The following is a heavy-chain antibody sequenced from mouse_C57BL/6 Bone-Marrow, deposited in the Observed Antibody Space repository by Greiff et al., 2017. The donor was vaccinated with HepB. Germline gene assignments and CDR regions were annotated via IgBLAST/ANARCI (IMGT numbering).Heavy chain of an antibody. Sequence: VKLVESGPGLVAPSQSLSITCTVSGFSFTSYGVSWVRQPPGKGLEWLGVIWGDGSTNYHSALISRLSISKDNSKSQVVLKLNRLQTDDTATYYCGKRVTPFAYWGQGTLVTVSA. J-gene: IGHJ3*01. CDR2: IWGDGST. CDR1: GFSFTSYG. D-gene: IGHD2-5*01. CDR3: GKRVTPFAY. V-gene: IGHV2-3*01.